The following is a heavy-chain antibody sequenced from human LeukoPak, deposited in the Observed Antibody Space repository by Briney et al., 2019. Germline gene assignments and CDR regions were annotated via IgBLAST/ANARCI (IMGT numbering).Heavy chain of an antibody. J-gene: IGHJ4*02. CDR1: GGSISSSSYY. CDR2: ISGSGGST. V-gene: IGHV3-23*01. CDR3: VKEPHYDFWSGYWVGPFDY. Sequence: PSETLSLTCTVSGGSISSSSYYWGWVRQAPGKGLEWVSAISGSGGSTYYADSVKGRFTISRDNSKNTLYLQMNSLRAEDTAVYYCVKEPHYDFWSGYWVGPFDYWGQGTLVTVSS. D-gene: IGHD3-3*01.